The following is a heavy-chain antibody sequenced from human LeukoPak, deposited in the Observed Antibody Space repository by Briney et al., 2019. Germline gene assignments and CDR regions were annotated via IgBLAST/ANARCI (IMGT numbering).Heavy chain of an antibody. J-gene: IGHJ4*02. V-gene: IGHV3-48*04. CDR2: ISSSGNTI. CDR1: GFTFSSYS. D-gene: IGHD5-18*01. Sequence: PGGSLRLSCAASGFTFSSYSMNWVRQAPGKGLEWVSYISSSGNTIDYADSVKGRFTIFRDNAKNSLYLQMVSLRAEDTAVYYCARLRGYSYGYGDYWGQGTLVTVSS. CDR3: ARLRGYSYGYGDY.